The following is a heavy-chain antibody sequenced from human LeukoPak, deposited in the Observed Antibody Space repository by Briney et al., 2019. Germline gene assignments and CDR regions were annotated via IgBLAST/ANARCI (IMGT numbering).Heavy chain of an antibody. CDR3: ARRGGSGWYLGFDY. V-gene: IGHV4-39*01. CDR1: SDSISSSSYY. D-gene: IGHD6-19*01. Sequence: SETLSLTCTVSSDSISSSSYYWGWIRQPPGKGLEWIRSIYYSGSTYYNPSLKSRVTISIDTSKNQFSLKLSSVTAADTAVYYCARRGGSGWYLGFDYWGQGALVTVSS. CDR2: IYYSGST. J-gene: IGHJ4*02.